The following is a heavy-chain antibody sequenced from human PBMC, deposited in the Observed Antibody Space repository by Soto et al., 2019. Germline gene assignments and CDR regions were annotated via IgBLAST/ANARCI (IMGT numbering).Heavy chain of an antibody. CDR2: ISGSGGST. CDR3: AKDIEDIVVVPAAMLNYYYYGMDV. D-gene: IGHD2-2*01. CDR1: GFTFSSYA. J-gene: IGHJ6*02. Sequence: GGSLRLSCAASGFTFSSYAMSWVRQAPGKGLEWVSAISGSGGSTYYADSVKGRFTISRDNSKNTLYLQMNSLRAEDTAVYYCAKDIEDIVVVPAAMLNYYYYGMDVWGQGTTVTVSS. V-gene: IGHV3-23*01.